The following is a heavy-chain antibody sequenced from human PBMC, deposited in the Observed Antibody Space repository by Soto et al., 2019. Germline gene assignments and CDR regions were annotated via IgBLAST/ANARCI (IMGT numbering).Heavy chain of an antibody. V-gene: IGHV5-10-1*01. CDR3: ARHPTPAYYYSYGMDV. D-gene: IGHD2-15*01. CDR2: IDPSDSYT. J-gene: IGHJ6*02. Sequence: GESLKISCKGSGYSFTSYWISWVRQMPGQGLEWMGRIDPSDSYTNYSPSFQGHVTISADKSISTAYLQWSSLKASDTAMYYCARHPTPAYYYSYGMDVWGQGTTVSVSS. CDR1: GYSFTSYW.